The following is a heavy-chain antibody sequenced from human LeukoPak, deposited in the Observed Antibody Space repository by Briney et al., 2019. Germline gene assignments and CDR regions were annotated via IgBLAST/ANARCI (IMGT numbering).Heavy chain of an antibody. J-gene: IGHJ4*02. D-gene: IGHD4-17*01. Sequence: PGGSLRLSCAASGFTFSSYEMNWVRQAPGKGLEWVSAISGSGRSTFYADSVKGRFTISRDNSKNTLYLQMNSLRAEDTAVYYCAKDTVTTGTDHWGQRTLVTVSS. CDR2: ISGSGRST. CDR1: GFTFSSYE. CDR3: AKDTVTTGTDH. V-gene: IGHV3-23*01.